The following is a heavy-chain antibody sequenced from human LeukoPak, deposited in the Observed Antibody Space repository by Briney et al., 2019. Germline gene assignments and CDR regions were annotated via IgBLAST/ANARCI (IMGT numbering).Heavy chain of an antibody. Sequence: GGSLRLSCAASGFTFSSYGMHWVRQAPGKGLEWVAVISYDGSNKYYADSVKGRFTISRDNSKNTLYLQMNSLRAEDTAVYYCATGTGFQPLDYWGQGTLVTVSS. CDR1: GFTFSSYG. CDR2: ISYDGSNK. D-gene: IGHD1-1*01. J-gene: IGHJ4*02. CDR3: ATGTGFQPLDY. V-gene: IGHV3-30*03.